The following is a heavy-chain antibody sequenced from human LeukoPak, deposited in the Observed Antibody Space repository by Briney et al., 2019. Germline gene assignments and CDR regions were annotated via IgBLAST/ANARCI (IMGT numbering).Heavy chain of an antibody. Sequence: ASVKVSCKTSGYTFFTSGITWVRQAPGQGLEWMGWIAAHSGKTKYAQKFQGRVTMTTDTSTSTAYMELRSLRSDDTAMYYCAREGAGILVAPAATYLDYWGQGTLLTVSS. D-gene: IGHD2-2*01. CDR1: GYTFFTSG. CDR2: IAAHSGKT. CDR3: AREGAGILVAPAATYLDY. V-gene: IGHV1-18*01. J-gene: IGHJ4*02.